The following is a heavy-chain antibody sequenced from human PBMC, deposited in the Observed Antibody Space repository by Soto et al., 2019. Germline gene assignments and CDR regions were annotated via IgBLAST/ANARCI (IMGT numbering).Heavy chain of an antibody. CDR3: ARDVSPGSGPYYLDAFDM. CDR2: IKKDESKK. V-gene: IGHV3-7*05. J-gene: IGHJ3*02. D-gene: IGHD3-22*01. CDR1: GFTFSDYW. Sequence: EVQLVESGGGLVQPGESLRLSCAASGFTFSDYWMTWVRQAPGKGLEWVANIKKDESKKSYLDSVRGRFTISRDNASNSLYLQMDSLRAEDTALYYCARDVSPGSGPYYLDAFDMWCQGTMVTVSS.